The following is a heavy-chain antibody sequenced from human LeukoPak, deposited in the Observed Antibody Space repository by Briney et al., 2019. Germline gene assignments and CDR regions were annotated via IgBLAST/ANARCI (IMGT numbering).Heavy chain of an antibody. CDR2: IYHSGST. D-gene: IGHD3-16*01. CDR1: GYSISSGYY. J-gene: IGHJ5*02. CDR3: ARGQARLSWFDP. V-gene: IGHV4-38-2*02. Sequence: SETLSLTCTVSGYSISSGYYWGWIRQPPGKGLEWIGSIYHSGSTYYKPSLKSRVTISLDTSKNQFSLKLSSATAADTAVYYCARGQARLSWFDPWGQGTLVTVSS.